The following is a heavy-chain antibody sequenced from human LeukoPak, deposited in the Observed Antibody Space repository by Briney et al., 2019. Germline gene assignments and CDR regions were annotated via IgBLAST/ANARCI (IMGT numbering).Heavy chain of an antibody. Sequence: GGSLRLSCEASGFTFTTYSMTWVRQAPGKGLEWVSYITFSSSIIYYADSVKGRFTISRDNAKNSLYLQMNSLRAEDTAVYYCARDRLHYGEYEKTFDYWGQGTLVSVSS. D-gene: IGHD4-17*01. CDR3: ARDRLHYGEYEKTFDY. J-gene: IGHJ4*02. V-gene: IGHV3-48*01. CDR2: ITFSSSII. CDR1: GFTFTTYS.